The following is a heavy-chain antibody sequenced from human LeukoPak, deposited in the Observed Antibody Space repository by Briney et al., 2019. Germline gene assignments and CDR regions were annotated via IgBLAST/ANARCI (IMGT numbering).Heavy chain of an antibody. CDR1: GLTLSNYW. CDR3: AARSSGNPYF. Sequence: PGGSLRLSCTASGLTLSNYWMIWVRQAPGKGLQWAAKIKQDGSEKYYVDSVKGRFTISGDNAENSLYLQMNSLRVEDTAVYYCAARSSGNPYFWGQGTLVTVSS. J-gene: IGHJ4*02. D-gene: IGHD1-26*01. V-gene: IGHV3-7*03. CDR2: IKQDGSEK.